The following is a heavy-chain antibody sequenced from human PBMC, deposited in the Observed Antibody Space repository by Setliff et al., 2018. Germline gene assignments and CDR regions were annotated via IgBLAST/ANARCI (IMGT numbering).Heavy chain of an antibody. CDR2: ISGSGGYT. CDR1: GFTLSSYA. Sequence: HPGGSLRLSCAASGFTLSSYAMSWVRQAPGEGLEWVSAISGSGGYTYYADSVKGRFTISRDYSKNTLFLQMNSLRAEDTAVYYCAKDTHYYASSGYYCFDFWGQGTLVTVSS. J-gene: IGHJ4*02. D-gene: IGHD3-22*01. V-gene: IGHV3-23*01. CDR3: AKDTHYYASSGYYCFDF.